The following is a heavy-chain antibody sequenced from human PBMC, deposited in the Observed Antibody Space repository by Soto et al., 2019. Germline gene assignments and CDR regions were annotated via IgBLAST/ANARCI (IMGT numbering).Heavy chain of an antibody. J-gene: IGHJ4*02. D-gene: IGHD2-2*01. Sequence: PGGSLRLSCAASAFTFSSYAMTWVRQAPGKGLKWVSSISGSGGNTYYVDSVKGRFTISRDNSKNTLYLQMNSLRAEDTAVYYCAKDGRDCSSTSCYGYWGQGTLVTVSS. CDR1: AFTFSSYA. CDR3: AKDGRDCSSTSCYGY. CDR2: ISGSGGNT. V-gene: IGHV3-23*01.